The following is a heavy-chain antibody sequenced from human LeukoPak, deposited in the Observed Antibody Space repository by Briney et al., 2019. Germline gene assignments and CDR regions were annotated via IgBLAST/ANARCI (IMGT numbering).Heavy chain of an antibody. J-gene: IGHJ4*02. CDR2: INLDGSQK. CDR3: ARDVDYANPRHDY. CDR1: GFTVFNYW. Sequence: GGSLRLSCAASGFTVFNYWMSRVRQAPGKGLEWVANINLDGSQKYYVDSLKGRFTISRDNAKNSLYLQMDSLRVEDTAVYYCARDVDYANPRHDYWGQGTLVTVSS. V-gene: IGHV3-7*01. D-gene: IGHD4/OR15-4a*01.